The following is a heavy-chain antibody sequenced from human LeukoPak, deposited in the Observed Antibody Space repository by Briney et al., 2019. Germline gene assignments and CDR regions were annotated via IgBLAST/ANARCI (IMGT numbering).Heavy chain of an antibody. Sequence: GGSLRLSCAASGFTFNSYTMNWVRQAPGRGLEWVSSISSTGSYIYYANSVKGRFTISRDNAKNSLYLQVNSLRAEDTAVYYCARDCDTPPGVYYYYYYMDVWGKGTTVTVSS. V-gene: IGHV3-21*01. CDR1: GFTFNSYT. CDR2: ISSTGSYI. J-gene: IGHJ6*03. CDR3: ARDCDTPPGVYYYYYYMDV. D-gene: IGHD2-2*02.